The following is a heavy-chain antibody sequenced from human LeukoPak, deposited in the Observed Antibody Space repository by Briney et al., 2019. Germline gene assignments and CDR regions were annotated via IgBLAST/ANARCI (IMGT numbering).Heavy chain of an antibody. J-gene: IGHJ5*02. Sequence: PSETLSLTCTVSGGSISSYYWSWIRQPPGKGLEWIGYIYYSGSTNYNPSLKSRVTISVDTSKNQFSLKLSSVTAADTAVYYCARYMVRGVKPNWFDPWGQGTLVTVSS. D-gene: IGHD3-10*01. V-gene: IGHV4-59*01. CDR1: GGSISSYY. CDR3: ARYMVRGVKPNWFDP. CDR2: IYYSGST.